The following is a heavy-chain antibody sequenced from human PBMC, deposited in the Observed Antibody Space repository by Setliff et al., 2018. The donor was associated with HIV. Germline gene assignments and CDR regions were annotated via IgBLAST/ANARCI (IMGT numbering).Heavy chain of an antibody. Sequence: GGSLRPSCAASGLTFSRYAMSWVRQAPGKGLEWVSIIYSGGSSTYYADSVKGRFTISRDNSKNTLYLQLNNLRAEDTAVYYCAKFLGIGRYFDYWGQGTLVTVSS. CDR2: IYSGGSST. V-gene: IGHV3-23*03. CDR3: AKFLGIGRYFDY. J-gene: IGHJ4*02. CDR1: GLTFSRYA. D-gene: IGHD7-27*01.